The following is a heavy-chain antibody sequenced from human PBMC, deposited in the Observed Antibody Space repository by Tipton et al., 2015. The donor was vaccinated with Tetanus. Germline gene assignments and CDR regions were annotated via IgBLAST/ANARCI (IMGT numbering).Heavy chain of an antibody. CDR1: GGSISSYY. J-gene: IGHJ4*02. CDR2: INHSGST. V-gene: IGHV4-34*01. Sequence: LRLSCTVSGGSISSYYWSWIRQPPGKGLEWIGEINHSGSTNYNPSLKSRVTISVDTSKNQFSLKLSSVTAADTAVYYCARARGYGYRYFDYWGQGTLVTVSS. CDR3: ARARGYGYRYFDY. D-gene: IGHD5-18*01.